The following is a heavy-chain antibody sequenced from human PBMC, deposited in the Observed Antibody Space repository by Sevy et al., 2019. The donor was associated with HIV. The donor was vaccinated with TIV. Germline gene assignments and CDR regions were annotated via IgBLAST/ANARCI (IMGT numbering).Heavy chain of an antibody. D-gene: IGHD2-2*01. CDR3: TRYCSSSSCEKTNWVDAFDI. CDR1: GFTFGDYA. CDR2: FRSKAYGGTT. V-gene: IGHV3-49*04. J-gene: IGHJ3*02. Sequence: GESLKISCTTSGFTFGDYAMTWVRQAPGKGLEWVGFFRSKAYGGTTEYAASVKGRFTISREDSKSIAYLQMNSLKTEDTAVYYCTRYCSSSSCEKTNWVDAFDIWGQGTMVTVSS.